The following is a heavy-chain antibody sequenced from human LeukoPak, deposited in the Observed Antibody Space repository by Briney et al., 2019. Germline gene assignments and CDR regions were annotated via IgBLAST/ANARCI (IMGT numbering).Heavy chain of an antibody. CDR1: GYTFTGYY. V-gene: IGHV1-2*02. Sequence: ASVKVSCKASGYTFTGYYMHWVRQAPGQGLEWMGWINPNSGGTNYAQKFQGRVTMTRDTSISTAYMELSRLRSDDTAVYYCARGLRARTDFYYYMDVWGKGTTVIVSS. CDR3: ARGLRARTDFYYYMDV. J-gene: IGHJ6*03. CDR2: INPNSGGT. D-gene: IGHD1-1*01.